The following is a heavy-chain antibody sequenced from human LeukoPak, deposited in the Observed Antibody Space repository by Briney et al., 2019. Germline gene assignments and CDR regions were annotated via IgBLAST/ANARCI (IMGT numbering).Heavy chain of an antibody. V-gene: IGHV4-4*07. J-gene: IGHJ5*02. CDR3: AREPLGYCSGGSCYIDP. Sequence: PSETLSLTCTVSGGSISSYYWSWIRQPAGKGLEWIGRIYTSGSTNCNPSLKSRVTMSVDTSKNQFSLKLSSVTAADTAVYYCAREPLGYCSGGSCYIDPWGQGTLVTVSS. CDR2: IYTSGST. CDR1: GGSISSYY. D-gene: IGHD2-15*01.